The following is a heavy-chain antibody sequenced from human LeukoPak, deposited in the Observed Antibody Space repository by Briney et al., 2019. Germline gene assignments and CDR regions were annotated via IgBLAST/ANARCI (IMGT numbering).Heavy chain of an antibody. Sequence: ASVKVSCKASGYTFTGYYMHWVRQAPGQGLEWMGWINPNSGGTNYAQKFQGRVTMTRDTSISTAYMELSRLRSDDTAVYYCAGSYCSSTSCYLWWYYMDVWGKGTTVTVSS. J-gene: IGHJ6*03. CDR3: AGSYCSSTSCYLWWYYMDV. CDR1: GYTFTGYY. D-gene: IGHD2-2*01. CDR2: INPNSGGT. V-gene: IGHV1-2*02.